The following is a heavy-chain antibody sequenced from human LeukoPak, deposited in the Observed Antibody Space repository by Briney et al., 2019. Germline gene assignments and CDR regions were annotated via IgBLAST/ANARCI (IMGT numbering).Heavy chain of an antibody. J-gene: IGHJ4*02. D-gene: IGHD6-13*01. Sequence: SVKVSCKASGSTFTSSAMQWVQQARGQRLEWIGWIVVGSGNTNNAQKFQERVTITRDMSTSTAYMELSSLRSEDTAVYYCAASLEYSSSWYLDYWGQGTLVTVSS. V-gene: IGHV1-58*02. CDR3: AASLEYSSSWYLDY. CDR1: GSTFTSSA. CDR2: IVVGSGNT.